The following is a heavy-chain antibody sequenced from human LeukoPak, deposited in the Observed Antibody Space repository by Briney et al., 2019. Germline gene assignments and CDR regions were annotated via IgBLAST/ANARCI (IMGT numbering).Heavy chain of an antibody. CDR1: GFTFSSYA. CDR3: ARDRNLGESY. D-gene: IGHD3-16*01. Sequence: GGSLRLSCAASGFTFSSYAMSWVRQAPGKGLEWVSSISGSDGTTYYADSVKGRFTISRDNAKNSLYLQMNSLRAEDTAVYYCARDRNLGESYWGQGTLVTVSS. J-gene: IGHJ4*02. V-gene: IGHV3-21*01. CDR2: ISGSDGTT.